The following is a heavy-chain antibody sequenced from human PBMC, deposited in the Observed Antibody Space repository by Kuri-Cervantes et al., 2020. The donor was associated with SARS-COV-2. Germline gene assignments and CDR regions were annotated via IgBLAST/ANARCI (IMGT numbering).Heavy chain of an antibody. CDR2: ISYDGSNK. CDR3: ARGDNYYDSSGHDY. Sequence: GESLKISCAASGFTFSSYAMHWVRQAPGKGLEWVAVISYDGSNKYYADSVKGRFTISRDNSKNTLYLQMNSLRAEDTAVYYCARGDNYYDSSGHDYWGQGTPVTVSS. V-gene: IGHV3-30-3*01. J-gene: IGHJ4*02. CDR1: GFTFSSYA. D-gene: IGHD3-22*01.